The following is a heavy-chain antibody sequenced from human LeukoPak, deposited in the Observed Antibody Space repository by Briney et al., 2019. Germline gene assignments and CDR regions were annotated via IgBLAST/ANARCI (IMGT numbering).Heavy chain of an antibody. D-gene: IGHD6-13*01. CDR1: GGSISSSSYY. V-gene: IGHV4-39*07. J-gene: IGHJ3*02. CDR2: IYYSGST. Sequence: SETLSLTCTVSGGSISSSSYYWGWIRQPPGKGLEWIGSIYYSGSTYYNPSLKSRVTISVDTSKNQFSLKLSSVTAADTAVYYCEYSSSWHDAFDIWGQGTMVTVSS. CDR3: EYSSSWHDAFDI.